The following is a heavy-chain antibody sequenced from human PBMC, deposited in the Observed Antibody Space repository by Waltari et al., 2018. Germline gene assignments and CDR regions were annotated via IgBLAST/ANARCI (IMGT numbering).Heavy chain of an antibody. J-gene: IGHJ3*02. D-gene: IGHD3-10*01. V-gene: IGHV3-30-3*01. CDR2: ISYDGSNK. Sequence: QVQLVESGGGVVQPGRSLRLSCAASGFTFSSYAMHWVRQAPGKGLEWVAVISYDGSNKYYADSVKGRFTISRDNSKNTLYLQMNSLRAEDTAVYYCARDQVDYYGSGSYRAFDIWGQGTMVTVSS. CDR3: ARDQVDYYGSGSYRAFDI. CDR1: GFTFSSYA.